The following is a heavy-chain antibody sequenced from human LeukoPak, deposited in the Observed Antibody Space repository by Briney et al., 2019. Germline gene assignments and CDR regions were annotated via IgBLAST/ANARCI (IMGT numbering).Heavy chain of an antibody. CDR1: GYTFTNYG. D-gene: IGHD6-19*01. CDR3: ATTDAYSSGWYFWFDP. V-gene: IGHV1-18*04. J-gene: IGHJ5*02. CDR2: ISTYSGNT. Sequence: ASIKVSCKASGYTFTNYGFSWVRQAPGQGLEWMGWISTYSGNTNYAQQLQGRVTMTEDTSTDTAYMELSSLRSEDTAVYYCATTDAYSSGWYFWFDPWGQGTQVTVSS.